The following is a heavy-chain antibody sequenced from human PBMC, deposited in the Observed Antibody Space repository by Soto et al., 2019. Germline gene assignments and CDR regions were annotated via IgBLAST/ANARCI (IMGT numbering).Heavy chain of an antibody. V-gene: IGHV3-23*01. D-gene: IGHD2-2*02. Sequence: PGGSLRLSCAASGFTFSSYAMTWVRQAPGKGLEWVSTISGSGGTTYYADSVRGRFTISRDNSKNTLYLQMNSLRAEDTAVYSCTRYCTTTSCYIHYGMDVWGQGTTVTVSS. CDR2: ISGSGGTT. CDR3: TRYCTTTSCYIHYGMDV. CDR1: GFTFSSYA. J-gene: IGHJ6*02.